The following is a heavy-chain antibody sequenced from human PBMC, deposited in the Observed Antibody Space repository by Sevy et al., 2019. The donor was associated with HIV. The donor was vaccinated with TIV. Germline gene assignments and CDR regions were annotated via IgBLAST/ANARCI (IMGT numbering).Heavy chain of an antibody. J-gene: IGHJ4*02. V-gene: IGHV1-18*01. CDR3: ARDEPQGVVVLPGARWGGVDY. CDR2: ISPYTGDT. Sequence: ASVKVSCRASGYTFRSYGISWVRQAPGQGLEWMGWISPYTGDTDFAQKVQGRISMTSDTSTSTAYMELRSLRSDDTAVYCCARDEPQGVVVLPGARWGGVDYWGQGTLVTVSS. D-gene: IGHD2-2*01. CDR1: GYTFRSYG.